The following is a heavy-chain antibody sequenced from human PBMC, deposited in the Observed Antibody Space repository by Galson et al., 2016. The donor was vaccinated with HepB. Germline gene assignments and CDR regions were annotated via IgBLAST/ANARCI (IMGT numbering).Heavy chain of an antibody. Sequence: SETLSLTCSVSGDSISSRAYHWGWIRQPPGKGLEWIGYIYYSGSTNYNPSLRSRVTISVDTSRNQFSLRLTSVTAADTAVYYCTKSFSDFYYYNGMDVWGHGTTVTVSS. V-gene: IGHV4-61*08. CDR3: TKSFSDFYYYNGMDV. CDR1: GDSISSRAYH. J-gene: IGHJ6*02. D-gene: IGHD2-21*02. CDR2: IYYSGST.